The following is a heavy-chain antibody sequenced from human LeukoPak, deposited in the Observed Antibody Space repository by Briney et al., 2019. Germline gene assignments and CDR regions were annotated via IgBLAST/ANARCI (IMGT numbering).Heavy chain of an antibody. V-gene: IGHV3-74*01. CDR2: INSDGSNT. Sequence: GGSLRLSCAASGFTFSGYWMHWVRQAPGKGLVWVARINSDGSNTVYADSVKGRFTISRDNAKNTLFLQMNGLRAEDTAVYYCARDRGTSGIDYWGQGTLVTVSS. J-gene: IGHJ4*02. CDR1: GFTFSGYW. CDR3: ARDRGTSGIDY. D-gene: IGHD1-1*01.